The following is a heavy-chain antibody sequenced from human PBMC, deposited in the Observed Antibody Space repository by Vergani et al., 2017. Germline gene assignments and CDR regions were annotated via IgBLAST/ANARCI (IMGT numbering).Heavy chain of an antibody. CDR1: GGSISSSSYY. J-gene: IGHJ3*02. CDR3: ARTKPKTDIPATERVRDAFDI. CDR2: IYYSGST. V-gene: IGHV4-39*01. D-gene: IGHD1-14*01. Sequence: QLQLQESGPGLVKPSETLSLTCTVSGGSISSSSYYWGWIRQPPGKGLEWIGSIYYSGSTYYNPSLTSRVTISVDTSKNQSSLKLSSVTAADTAVYYCARTKPKTDIPATERVRDAFDIWGQGTMVTVSS.